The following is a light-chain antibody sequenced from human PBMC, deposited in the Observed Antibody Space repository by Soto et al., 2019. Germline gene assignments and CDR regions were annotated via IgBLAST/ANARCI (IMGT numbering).Light chain of an antibody. Sequence: QSALTQPASVSGSPGQSTTISCTGTSSDVGGYNVVSWYQHHPGNAPKLRIYEGSERPSGVSSRFSGSKSGNTASLTISGLQAEDEADYYCCSYAGSATYVFGTGTKLTVL. V-gene: IGLV2-23*01. CDR1: SSDVGGYNV. J-gene: IGLJ1*01. CDR2: EGS. CDR3: CSYAGSATYV.